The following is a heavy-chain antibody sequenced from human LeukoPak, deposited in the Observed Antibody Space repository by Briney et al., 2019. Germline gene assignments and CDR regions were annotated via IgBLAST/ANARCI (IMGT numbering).Heavy chain of an antibody. J-gene: IGHJ4*02. V-gene: IGHV3-30*02. CDR2: IRYDGSNK. D-gene: IGHD2-2*01. CDR1: GFTFSSYP. CDR3: AKVPGYGSSTSCYFDY. Sequence: GGSLRLSCAASGFTFSSYPMHWVRQAPGKGLEWVAFIRYDGSNKYYADSVKGRFTISRDNSKNTLYLQMNSLRAEDTAVYYCAKVPGYGSSTSCYFDYWGQGTLVTVSS.